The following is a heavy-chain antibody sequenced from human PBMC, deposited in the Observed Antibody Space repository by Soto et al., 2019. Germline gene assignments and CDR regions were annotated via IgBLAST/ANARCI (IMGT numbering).Heavy chain of an antibody. CDR2: IYYSGGA. J-gene: IGHJ5*02. CDR3: ARRLGYCTSTSCSFWFDP. V-gene: IGHV4-39*01. Sequence: PSETLSLTCTVSGGSISSSNYHWGWIRQPPGKGLEWIATIYYSGGAYYNPSLKSRVTISVDTSKNQFSLKLSSVTAADTAVYYCARRLGYCTSTSCSFWFDPWGQGTLVTVS. CDR1: GGSISSSNYH. D-gene: IGHD2-2*01.